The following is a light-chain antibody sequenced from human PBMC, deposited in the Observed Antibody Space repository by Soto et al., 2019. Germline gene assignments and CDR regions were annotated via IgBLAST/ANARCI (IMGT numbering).Light chain of an antibody. CDR3: QQRISRPLT. Sequence: EIVLTQSPATLSLSPGERATLSCRASQSVSSYLAWYQQKPGQAPRLLIYDASNRATGIPARFSGSGSGTDFTLTINNLEPEDFAVYFCQQRISRPLTFGGGTKVDIK. J-gene: IGKJ4*01. V-gene: IGKV3-11*01. CDR1: QSVSSY. CDR2: DAS.